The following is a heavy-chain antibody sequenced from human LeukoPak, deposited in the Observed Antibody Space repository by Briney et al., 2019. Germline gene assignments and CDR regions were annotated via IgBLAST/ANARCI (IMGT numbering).Heavy chain of an antibody. Sequence: GGSLRLSCAASKFTFSTYWMSWVRQAPGKGPEWVAYMNQLGNEKNYLDSVKGRFTIPRDNAKNSLYLQMTSLRVEDTAVYYCARGTYYYEFWGQGTLVTVSS. V-gene: IGHV3-7*04. D-gene: IGHD3-16*01. J-gene: IGHJ4*02. CDR3: ARGTYYYEF. CDR1: KFTFSTYW. CDR2: MNQLGNEK.